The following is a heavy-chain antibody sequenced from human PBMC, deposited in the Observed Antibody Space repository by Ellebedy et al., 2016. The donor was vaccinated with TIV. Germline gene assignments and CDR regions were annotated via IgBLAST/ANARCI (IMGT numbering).Heavy chain of an antibody. CDR2: LYPDAKT. V-gene: IGHV3-66*01. J-gene: IGHJ5*02. CDR1: GIIVSDYF. Sequence: GESLKISCEASGIIVSDYFMNWVRQAPGKGLEWVSVLYPDAKTNYTDSVNGRFIVSRDNSKNTLYLQMNSLRAEETAVYYCARDPGGGGDFGDNWFDPWGQGTLVTVSS. CDR3: ARDPGGGGDFGDNWFDP. D-gene: IGHD2-21*01.